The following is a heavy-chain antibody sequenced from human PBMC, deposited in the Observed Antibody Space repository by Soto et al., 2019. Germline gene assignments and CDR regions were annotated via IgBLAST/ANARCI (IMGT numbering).Heavy chain of an antibody. J-gene: IGHJ4*02. V-gene: IGHV4-39*01. D-gene: IGHD3-16*01. CDR3: ARAGGKPSYFDY. Sequence: SETLSLTCTVSGGSISSSSYYWGWIRQPPGKGLEWIGSIYYSGSTYYNPSLKSRVTISVDTSKNQFSLKLSSVPAADTAVYYCARAGGKPSYFDYWGQGTLVTVSS. CDR2: IYYSGST. CDR1: GGSISSSSYY.